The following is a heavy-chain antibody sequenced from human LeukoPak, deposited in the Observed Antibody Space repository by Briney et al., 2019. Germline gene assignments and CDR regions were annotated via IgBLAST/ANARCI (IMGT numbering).Heavy chain of an antibody. D-gene: IGHD6-13*01. V-gene: IGHV4-59*01. CDR1: GGSISSYY. CDR2: IYYSGST. Sequence: TSETLSLTCTVSGGSISSYYWSWIRQPPGKGLEWIGYIYYSGSTNYNPSLKSRVTISVDTSKNQFSLKLSSVTAADTAVYYCARGSIAAAGPEVGSYYFDYWGREPWSPSPQ. CDR3: ARGSIAAAGPEVGSYYFDY. J-gene: IGHJ4*02.